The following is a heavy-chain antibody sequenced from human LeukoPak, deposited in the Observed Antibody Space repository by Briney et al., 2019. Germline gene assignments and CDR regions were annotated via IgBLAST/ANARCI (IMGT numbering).Heavy chain of an antibody. CDR3: ARSGVSSDYYYMDV. CDR1: VGTFSSYA. CDR2: IIPIFGTA. Sequence: GASVKVSCTASVGTFSSYAISWVRQAPGQGLEWMGGIIPIFGTANYAQKFQGRVTITADESTSTAYMELSSLRSEDTAVYYCARSGVSSDYYYMDVWGKGTTVTISS. J-gene: IGHJ6*03. V-gene: IGHV1-69*13. D-gene: IGHD3-10*01.